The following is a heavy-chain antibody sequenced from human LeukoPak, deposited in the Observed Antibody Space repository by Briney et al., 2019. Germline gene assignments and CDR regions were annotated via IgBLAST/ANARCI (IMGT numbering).Heavy chain of an antibody. V-gene: IGHV4-4*07. Sequence: SETLSLTCTVSGGSISSYYWSWIRQPAGKGLEWIGRIYTSGSTNYNPSLKSRVTMSVDTSKNQFSLKLSSVTAADTAVYYCARDSPSDSTVTFGYDYWGQGTLVTVSS. D-gene: IGHD4-17*01. CDR3: ARDSPSDSTVTFGYDY. CDR2: IYTSGST. J-gene: IGHJ4*02. CDR1: GGSISSYY.